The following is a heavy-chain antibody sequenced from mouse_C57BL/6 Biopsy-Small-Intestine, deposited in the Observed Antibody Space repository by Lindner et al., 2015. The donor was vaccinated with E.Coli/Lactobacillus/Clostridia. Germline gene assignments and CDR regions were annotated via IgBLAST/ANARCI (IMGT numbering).Heavy chain of an antibody. CDR3: ATPDSTSSSWYDY. V-gene: IGHV1-55*01. CDR1: GYTFTSYG. CDR2: INPSGGST. Sequence: KVSCKASGYTFTSYGISWVRQAPGQGLEWMGIINPSGGSTSYAQKFQGRVTMTRDTSTSTVYMELSSLRSEDTAVYYCATPDSTSSSWYDYWGQGTLVTVSS. J-gene: IGHJ4*01. D-gene: IGHD6-1*01.